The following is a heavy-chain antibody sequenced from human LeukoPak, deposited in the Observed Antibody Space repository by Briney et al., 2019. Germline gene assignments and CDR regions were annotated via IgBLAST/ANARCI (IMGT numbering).Heavy chain of an antibody. CDR3: ARTTVTPGSYDAFDI. D-gene: IGHD4-17*01. Sequence: PGGSQRLSCAASGFTVSSNYMSWVRQAPGKGLEWVTIIYKDGSTHYADSVKGQFIISRDNSKNTLYLQINSLRVDDTAVYYCARTTVTPGSYDAFDIWGQGTMVTVSS. V-gene: IGHV3-53*01. CDR2: IYKDGST. J-gene: IGHJ3*02. CDR1: GFTVSSNY.